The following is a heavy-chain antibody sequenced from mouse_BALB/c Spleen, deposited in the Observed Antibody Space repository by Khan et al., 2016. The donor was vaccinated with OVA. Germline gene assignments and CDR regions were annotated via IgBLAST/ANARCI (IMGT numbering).Heavy chain of an antibody. V-gene: IGHV5-6*01. J-gene: IGHJ3*01. Sequence: EVQLVESGGDIVKPGGSLKLSCAASGFTFSTYGMSWVRQTPDKRLEWVATVSTGGHYTYSSDTVKGRFTISRDNAKNTLYLQMTSLRSEDTAMFYCTRLAYYYDSEGFAYWGRGTLVTVSA. CDR2: VSTGGHYT. D-gene: IGHD1-1*01. CDR3: TRLAYYYDSEGFAY. CDR1: GFTFSTYG.